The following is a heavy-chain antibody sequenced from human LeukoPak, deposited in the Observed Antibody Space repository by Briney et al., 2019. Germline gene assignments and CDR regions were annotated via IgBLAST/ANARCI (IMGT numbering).Heavy chain of an antibody. J-gene: IGHJ4*02. CDR2: IYHSGSI. CDR1: GYSISSGYY. D-gene: IGHD2-2*01. V-gene: IGHV4-38-2*01. CDR3: ARMGPSVSDQLAYY. Sequence: SETLSLTCAVSGYSISSGYYWGWIRQSPGKGLEWIGDIYHSGSIYYNPSLKRRVTISVDTSKNQFSLKLTSVTAADTAVYYCARMGPSVSDQLAYYWGQGTLVTVSS.